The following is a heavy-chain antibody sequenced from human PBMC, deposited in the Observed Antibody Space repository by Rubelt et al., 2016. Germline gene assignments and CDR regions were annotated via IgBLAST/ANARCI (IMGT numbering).Heavy chain of an antibody. Sequence: QVQLVQSGAEVKKPGASVKVSCKASGYIFTDSYMHWVRQAPGQGLEWMAWLTPQGETNSAPKFQDRFILTRYTPSRTAFMELNNRMLDDTAVYYCAKDAANAMDVWGQGTTVIVSS. J-gene: IGHJ6*02. CDR2: LTPQGET. CDR1: GYIFTDSY. D-gene: IGHD6-25*01. V-gene: IGHV1-2*02. CDR3: AKDAANAMDV.